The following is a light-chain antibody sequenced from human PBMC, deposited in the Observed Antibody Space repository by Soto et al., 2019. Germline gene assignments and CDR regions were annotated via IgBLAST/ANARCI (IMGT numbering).Light chain of an antibody. Sequence: DIQMTQSPSSLSASVGDRVTITCQASQDISNYLNWYQQKPGKAPKLLIYDASNLETGVPSRFSGSGSGTDFTFTISSLQPEDIATYYCQQRGRGTFGQGTKLEIK. CDR2: DAS. CDR3: QQRGRGT. CDR1: QDISNY. J-gene: IGKJ2*02. V-gene: IGKV1-33*01.